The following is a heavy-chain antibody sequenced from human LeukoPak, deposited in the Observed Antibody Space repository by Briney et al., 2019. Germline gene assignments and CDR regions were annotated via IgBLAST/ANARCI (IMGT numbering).Heavy chain of an antibody. CDR1: GFTFNIYA. CDR3: ARDRGSNNYFDH. J-gene: IGHJ4*02. Sequence: PGGSLRLSCEASGFTFNIYAMNWVRQAPGKGLEWVSTISSSSTYTYYADSVKGRFTISRDNAKNSLFLQMNSLRAEDTTVYYCARDRGSNNYFDHWGQGTLVTVSS. D-gene: IGHD2-2*01. CDR2: ISSSSTYT. V-gene: IGHV3-21*04.